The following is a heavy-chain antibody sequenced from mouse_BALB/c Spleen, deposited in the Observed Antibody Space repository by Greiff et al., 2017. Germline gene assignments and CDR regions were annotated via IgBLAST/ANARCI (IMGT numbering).Heavy chain of an antibody. V-gene: IGHV14-4*02. CDR3: NAPYYRYD. CDR2: IDPENGDT. J-gene: IGHJ2*01. CDR1: GFNIKDYY. Sequence: EVQLQQSGAELVRSGASVKLSCTASGFNIKDYYMHWVKQRPEQGLEWIGWIDPENGDTEYAPKFQGKATMTADTSSNTAYLQLSSLTSEDTAVYYCNAPYYRYDWGQGTTLTVSS. D-gene: IGHD2-14*01.